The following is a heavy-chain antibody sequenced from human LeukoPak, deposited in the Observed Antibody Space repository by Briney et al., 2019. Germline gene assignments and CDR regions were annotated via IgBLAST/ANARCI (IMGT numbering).Heavy chain of an antibody. CDR3: ASGPYDSSGYEYSFDY. CDR2: IYHSGST. Sequence: SETLSLTCAVSGGSISSGGYSWSWIRQPPGKGLEWIGYIYHSGSTYYNPSLKSRVTISVDRSKNQFSLKLSSVTGADTDVYYCASGPYDSSGYEYSFDYWGQGTLVTVSS. CDR1: GGSISSGGYS. J-gene: IGHJ4*02. D-gene: IGHD3-22*01. V-gene: IGHV4-30-2*01.